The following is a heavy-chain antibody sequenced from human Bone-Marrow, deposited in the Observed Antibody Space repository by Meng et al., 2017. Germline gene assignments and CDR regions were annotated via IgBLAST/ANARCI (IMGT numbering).Heavy chain of an antibody. Sequence: QVHSQGSGPGLVKPSGTLSLTCGVPGASVSSGYWWTWVRQPPGKGLEWIGEFHHSGTTNYNPSLRSRVTISVDTSKNQFSLRLTSVTAADTAVYYCAASPGWWRIDSWGQGTLVTVSS. J-gene: IGHJ4*02. V-gene: IGHV4-4*02. D-gene: IGHD6-19*01. CDR1: GASVSSGYW. CDR2: FHHSGTT. CDR3: AASPGWWRIDS.